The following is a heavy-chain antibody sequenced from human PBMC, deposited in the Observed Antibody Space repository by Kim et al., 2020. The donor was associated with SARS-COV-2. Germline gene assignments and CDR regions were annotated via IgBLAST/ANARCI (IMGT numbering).Heavy chain of an antibody. J-gene: IGHJ5*02. Sequence: GESLKISCKGSGYSFTSYWIGWVRQMPGKGLEWMGIIYPGDSDTRYSPSFQGQVTISADKSISTAYLQWSSLKASDTAMYYCARRVTQSSDPIYNWFDPWGQGTLVTVSS. V-gene: IGHV5-51*01. CDR1: GYSFTSYW. CDR2: IYPGDSDT. D-gene: IGHD4-4*01. CDR3: ARRVTQSSDPIYNWFDP.